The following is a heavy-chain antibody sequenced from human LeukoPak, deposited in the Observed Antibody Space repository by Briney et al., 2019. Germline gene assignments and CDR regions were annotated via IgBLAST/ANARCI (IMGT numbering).Heavy chain of an antibody. CDR1: GFTFSNAW. D-gene: IGHD2-2*01. V-gene: IGHV3-15*01. Sequence: PGGSLRLSCAASGFTFSNAWMSWVRQAPGKGLEWVGRIKSKTDGGTTDYAAPVKGRFTISRDDSKNTLYLQMNSLKTEVTAVYYCTTDPTPSIVVPADFDYWGQGTLVTVSS. J-gene: IGHJ4*02. CDR3: TTDPTPSIVVPADFDY. CDR2: IKSKTDGGTT.